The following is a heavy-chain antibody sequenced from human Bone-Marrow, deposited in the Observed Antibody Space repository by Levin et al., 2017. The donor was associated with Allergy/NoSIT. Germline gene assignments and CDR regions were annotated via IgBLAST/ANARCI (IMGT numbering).Heavy chain of an antibody. Sequence: AGGSLRLSCVASGFTFSVYGMNWVRQAPGKGLEWVAVIWYDATNEFYAESVKGRFTISRDNSKNTVYLEMKSLRADDTAVYYCARGRSGEPIDYWGQGTLVTVSS. CDR2: IWYDATNE. J-gene: IGHJ4*02. V-gene: IGHV3-33*01. CDR3: ARGRSGEPIDY. D-gene: IGHD4-17*01. CDR1: GFTFSVYG.